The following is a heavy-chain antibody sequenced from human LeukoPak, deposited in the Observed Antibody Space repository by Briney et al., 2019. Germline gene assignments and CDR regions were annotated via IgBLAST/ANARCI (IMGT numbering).Heavy chain of an antibody. CDR1: GFSLSTSGMG. CDR2: IYWGDGN. D-gene: IGHD3-22*01. J-gene: IGHJ3*02. V-gene: IGHV2-5*02. Sequence: SGATLVNPTQTLTLTCTFSGFSLSTSGMGGGWIRQPPVKALEWLELIYWGDGNRYCQSLKSRLTITKDTSKNQVVLTMTNMDPVDTATYYCAHRRIYDDSSGAFDIWGQGTMVTVSS. CDR3: AHRRIYDDSSGAFDI.